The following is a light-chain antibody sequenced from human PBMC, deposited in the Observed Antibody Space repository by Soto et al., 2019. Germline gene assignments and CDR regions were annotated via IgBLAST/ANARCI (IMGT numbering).Light chain of an antibody. J-gene: IGKJ3*01. Sequence: AIRMTQSPSSLSASTGDRVTITCRASQGISSYLAWYQQKPGKAPKLLIYAASTLQRGVPSRFSGSGSGTEFTLTISCLQSEDLATYYCQQYYSYPFTFGPGTKVDIK. V-gene: IGKV1-8*01. CDR2: AAS. CDR3: QQYYSYPFT. CDR1: QGISSY.